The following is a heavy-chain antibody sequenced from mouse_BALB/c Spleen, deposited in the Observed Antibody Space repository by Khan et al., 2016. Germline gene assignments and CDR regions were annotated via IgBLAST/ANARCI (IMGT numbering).Heavy chain of an antibody. V-gene: IGHV1S137*01. CDR1: GYTFTDYA. Sequence: QVQLQQPGAELVRPGVSVKISCKGSGYTFTDYAMHWVKQSHAKSLEWIGVISTYYGDASYNQKFKGKATMTVDKSSSTAYMELARLTSEDSAIYYCAREVRRAMDYWGQGTSVTVSS. CDR2: ISTYYGDA. D-gene: IGHD2-14*01. CDR3: AREVRRAMDY. J-gene: IGHJ4*01.